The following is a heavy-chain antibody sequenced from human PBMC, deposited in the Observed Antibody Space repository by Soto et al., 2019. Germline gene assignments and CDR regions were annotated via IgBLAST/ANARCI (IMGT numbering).Heavy chain of an antibody. CDR3: AVLRYFDWLLSRVGFDI. D-gene: IGHD3-9*01. CDR2: IYYSGST. J-gene: IGHJ3*02. Sequence: LSETLSLTCTVSGGSISSNNYYWGWIRQPPGKGLEWIGSIYYSGSTYYNPSFKSRVTISVDTSKNQFSLKLSSVTAADTAVYYCAVLRYFDWLLSRVGFDIWGQGTMVTVSS. CDR1: GGSISSNNYY. V-gene: IGHV4-39*01.